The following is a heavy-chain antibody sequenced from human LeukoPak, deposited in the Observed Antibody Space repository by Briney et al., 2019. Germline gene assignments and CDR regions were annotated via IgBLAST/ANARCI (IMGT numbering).Heavy chain of an antibody. CDR1: GYIFTSYG. D-gene: IGHD1-26*01. V-gene: IGHV1-18*01. CDR3: ARVYSGSPYADY. Sequence: ASVKVSCKASGYIFTSYGISWVRQAPGQGLEWMGWVSTYNGNTNYAQTLQGRVTMTTDTSTSTAYMELRSLRSDATAVYYCARVYSGSPYADYWGKGTLVTVSS. CDR2: VSTYNGNT. J-gene: IGHJ4*02.